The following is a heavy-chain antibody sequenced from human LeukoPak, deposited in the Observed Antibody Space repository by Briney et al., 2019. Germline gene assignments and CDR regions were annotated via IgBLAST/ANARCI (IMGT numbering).Heavy chain of an antibody. V-gene: IGHV3-30*02. D-gene: IGHD2-2*01. CDR3: AKPRSSTSCFDY. CDR1: GFIFSNYG. CDR2: IRYDGDYK. Sequence: PGGSLRLSCTASGFIFSNYGIHWVRQAPGKGLEWVAFIRYDGDYKFYADSVKGRFTISRDNFKNTLYLQMSSLRAEDTAVYYCAKPRSSTSCFDYWGQGTLVTVSS. J-gene: IGHJ4*02.